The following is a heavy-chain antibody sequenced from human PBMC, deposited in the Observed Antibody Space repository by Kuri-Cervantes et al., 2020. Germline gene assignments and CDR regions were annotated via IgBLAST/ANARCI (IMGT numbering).Heavy chain of an antibody. CDR1: GYTFTSYY. J-gene: IGHJ4*02. Sequence: ASVKVSCKASGYTFTSYYMHWVRQAPGQGLEWMGIINPSGGSTSYAQKFQGRVTMTRDASTSTVYMELSSLRSEETAVYYCAREGPMKWRTKDKNLQLLVYWGQGTLVTVSS. CDR3: AREGPMKWRTKDKNLQLLVY. CDR2: INPSGGST. V-gene: IGHV1-46*01. D-gene: IGHD2-15*01.